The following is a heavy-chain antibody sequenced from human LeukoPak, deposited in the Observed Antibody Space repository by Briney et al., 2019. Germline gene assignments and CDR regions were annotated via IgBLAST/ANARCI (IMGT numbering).Heavy chain of an antibody. D-gene: IGHD6-13*01. CDR1: GYTFTGYY. J-gene: IGHJ4*02. V-gene: IGHV1-2*02. CDR3: AKVRDRLSSFYPAA. Sequence: AASVKVSCKASGYTFTGYYMHWVRQAPGQGLEWMGWINPNSGGTNYAQKFQGRVTMTRDTSINTAYLELSGLTSDDTAMYYCAKVRDRLSSFYPAAWGQGTLVTVSS. CDR2: INPNSGGT.